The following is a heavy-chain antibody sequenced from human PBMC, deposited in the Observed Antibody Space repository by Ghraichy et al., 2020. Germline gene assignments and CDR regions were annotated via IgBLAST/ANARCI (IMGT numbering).Heavy chain of an antibody. CDR1: GGSFSGYY. CDR2: INHSGST. J-gene: IGHJ5*02. CDR3: ARDRFVRYFDWLLPNNWFDP. Sequence: SETLSLTCAVYGGSFSGYYWSWIRQPPGKGLEWIGEINHSGSTNYNPSLKSRVTISVDTSKNQFSLKLSSVTAADTAVYYCARDRFVRYFDWLLPNNWFDPWGQGTLVTVSS. V-gene: IGHV4-34*01. D-gene: IGHD3-9*01.